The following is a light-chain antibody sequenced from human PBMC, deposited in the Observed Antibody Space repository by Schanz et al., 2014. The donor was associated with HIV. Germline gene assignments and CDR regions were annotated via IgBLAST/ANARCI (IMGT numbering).Light chain of an antibody. CDR3: QQYGGSPT. V-gene: IGKV3-20*01. Sequence: IVLTQSPGTLSLSPGERATLSCRASQSVRGSYLAWYQQKPGQAPRLLIYGASGRATGIPDRFSGSGSGRDFTLTISSLEPEDCAVYFCQQYGGSPTFGQGTRVEVK. CDR2: GAS. CDR1: QSVRGSY. J-gene: IGKJ1*01.